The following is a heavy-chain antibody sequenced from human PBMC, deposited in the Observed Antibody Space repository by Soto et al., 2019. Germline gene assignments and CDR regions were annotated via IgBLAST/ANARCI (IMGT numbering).Heavy chain of an antibody. CDR3: AKSIGYSFGHYNDY. V-gene: IGHV3-23*01. CDR2: ISGSGGST. CDR1: GFTFSSYA. D-gene: IGHD5-18*01. J-gene: IGHJ4*02. Sequence: GGSLRLSCAASGFTFSSYAMSWVRQAPGKGLEWVSAISGSGGSTYYADSVKGRFTISRDNSRNTLYLQVNSLRAEDTAVYYCAKSIGYSFGHYNDYWGQGTRVTVSS.